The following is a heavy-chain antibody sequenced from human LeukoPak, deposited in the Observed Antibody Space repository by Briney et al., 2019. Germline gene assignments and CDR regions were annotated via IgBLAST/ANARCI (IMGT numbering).Heavy chain of an antibody. J-gene: IGHJ5*02. Sequence: ASVKVSCKAAGYTFTGYYMFWVRQAPGQGLEWMGRINPNSGGTNYAQKLQGRVTMARGTSISTAYIELSRLRSDDTAVYYCARGYCSGGSCYSVENWFDPWGQGTLVTVSS. D-gene: IGHD2-15*01. CDR2: INPNSGGT. CDR1: GYTFTGYY. CDR3: ARGYCSGGSCYSVENWFDP. V-gene: IGHV1-2*06.